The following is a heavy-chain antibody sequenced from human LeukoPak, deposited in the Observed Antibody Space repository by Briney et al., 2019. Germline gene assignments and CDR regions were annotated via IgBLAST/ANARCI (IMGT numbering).Heavy chain of an antibody. CDR1: GFTFSSDW. CDR3: ARAMVVTAVGGNGFTSYFDY. D-gene: IGHD2-21*02. Sequence: GGSLRLSCAASGFTFSSDWMSWVRQAPGKGLEWVANIKQDGSEKYYVDSVKGRFTISRDNAKNSLYLQMNSLRAEDTAVYYCARAMVVTAVGGNGFTSYFDYWGQGTLVTVSS. J-gene: IGHJ4*02. CDR2: IKQDGSEK. V-gene: IGHV3-7*01.